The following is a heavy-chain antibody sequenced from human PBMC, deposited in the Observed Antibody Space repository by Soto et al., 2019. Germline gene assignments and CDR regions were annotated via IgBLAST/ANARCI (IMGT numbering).Heavy chain of an antibody. Sequence: QVQLVQSGAEVKKPGSSVKVSCKASGGTFSNYPISWVRQAPGQGLEWMGGIIPIFGPKKYAQKFQGRVTITADESTSTAYMELSSLRSEDTAVFYCARGNHRWLQLWYFDLWGRGTLVTVSS. V-gene: IGHV1-69*12. J-gene: IGHJ2*01. D-gene: IGHD5-12*01. CDR1: GGTFSNYP. CDR2: IIPIFGPK. CDR3: ARGNHRWLQLWYFDL.